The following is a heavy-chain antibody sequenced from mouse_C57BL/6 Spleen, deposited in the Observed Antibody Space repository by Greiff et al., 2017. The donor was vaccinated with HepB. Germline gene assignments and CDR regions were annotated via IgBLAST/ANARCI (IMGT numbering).Heavy chain of an antibody. CDR3: ARQVVAHDY. CDR2: ISSGGSYT. Sequence: EVKLVESGGDLVKPGGSLKLSCAASGFTFSSYGMSWVRQTPDKRLEWVATISSGGSYTYYPDSVKGRFTISRDNAKNTLYLQMSSLKSEDTAMYYCARQVVAHDYWGQGTTLTVSS. J-gene: IGHJ2*01. D-gene: IGHD1-1*01. V-gene: IGHV5-6*01. CDR1: GFTFSSYG.